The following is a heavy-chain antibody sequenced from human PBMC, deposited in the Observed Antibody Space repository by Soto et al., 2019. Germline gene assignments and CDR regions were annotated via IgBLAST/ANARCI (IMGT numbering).Heavy chain of an antibody. J-gene: IGHJ4*02. CDR3: ARGSAFIGLDY. Sequence: GGSLRLSCAVSGFIFSRYSMNWVRQAPGKGLEWVSSIGTSGGYIYDTDSVKGRFTISRDNTKDSLYLQMNSLRAEDTAIYYCARGSAFIGLDYWGQGTPVTVSS. CDR1: GFIFSRYS. CDR2: IGTSGGYI. D-gene: IGHD1-26*01. V-gene: IGHV3-21*01.